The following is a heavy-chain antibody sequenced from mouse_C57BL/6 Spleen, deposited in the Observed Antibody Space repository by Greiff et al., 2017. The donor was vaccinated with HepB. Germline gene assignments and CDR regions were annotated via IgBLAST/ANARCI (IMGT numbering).Heavy chain of an antibody. J-gene: IGHJ1*03. V-gene: IGHV1-55*01. CDR1: GYTFTSYW. Sequence: QVQLQQPGAELVKPGASVKMSCKASGYTFTSYWITWVKQRPGQGLEWIGDIYPGSGSTNYNEKFKSKATLTVDTSSSTAYMQLSSLTSEDSAVYYCAREGYGSSRWYFDVWGTGTTVTVSS. CDR3: AREGYGSSRWYFDV. CDR2: IYPGSGST. D-gene: IGHD1-1*01.